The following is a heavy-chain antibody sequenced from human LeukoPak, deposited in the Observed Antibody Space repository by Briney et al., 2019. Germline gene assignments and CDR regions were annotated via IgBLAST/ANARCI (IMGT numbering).Heavy chain of an antibody. CDR2: INHSGST. J-gene: IGHJ4*02. Sequence: SETLSLTCAVYGGSFSGYYWSWIRQPPGKGLEWIGEINHSGSTNYNPSLKSRVTISVGTSKNQFSLKLSSVTAADTAVYYCARGPEAGYSYGEFDFWGQGTLVTVSS. CDR1: GGSFSGYY. D-gene: IGHD5-18*01. CDR3: ARGPEAGYSYGEFDF. V-gene: IGHV4-34*01.